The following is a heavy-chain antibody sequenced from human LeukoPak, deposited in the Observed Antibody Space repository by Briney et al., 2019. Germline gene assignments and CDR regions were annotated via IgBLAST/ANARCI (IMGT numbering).Heavy chain of an antibody. CDR1: GGSISSGSYY. Sequence: SETLSLTXTVSGGSISSGSYYWSWIRQPAGKGLEWIGRIYTSGSTNYNPSLKSRVTISVDTSKNQFSLKLSSVTAADTAVYYCASELAGIFDYWGQGTLVTVSS. D-gene: IGHD3-10*01. CDR2: IYTSGST. J-gene: IGHJ4*02. CDR3: ASELAGIFDY. V-gene: IGHV4-61*02.